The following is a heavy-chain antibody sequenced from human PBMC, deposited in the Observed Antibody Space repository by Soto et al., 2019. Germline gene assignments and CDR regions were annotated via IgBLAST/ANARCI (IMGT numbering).Heavy chain of an antibody. CDR1: GGSFIGYY. Sequence: SETLSLTCAVYGGSFIGYYWSWILQPPGKGLEWIGEINHSGSTNYNPSLKSRVTISVDTSKNQFSLKLSSVTAADTAVYYCARVARYCSSTSCYARTYYYYYMYVCGNGTTVTGSS. CDR2: INHSGST. CDR3: ARVARYCSSTSCYARTYYYYYMYV. J-gene: IGHJ6*03. D-gene: IGHD2-2*01. V-gene: IGHV4-34*01.